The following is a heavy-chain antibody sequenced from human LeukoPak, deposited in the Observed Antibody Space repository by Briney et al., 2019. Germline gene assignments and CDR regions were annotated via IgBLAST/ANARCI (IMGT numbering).Heavy chain of an antibody. J-gene: IGHJ4*02. D-gene: IGHD3-22*01. CDR2: ISYDGSNK. Sequence: SGGSLRLSCAASGFTFSSYGMHWVRQAPGKGLEWVAVISYDGSNKYYADSVKGRFTISRDNSKNTLYLQMNSLRAEDTAVYYCAKDLEGYYDSSGYSYWGQGTLVTVSS. CDR1: GFTFSSYG. CDR3: AKDLEGYYDSSGYSY. V-gene: IGHV3-30*18.